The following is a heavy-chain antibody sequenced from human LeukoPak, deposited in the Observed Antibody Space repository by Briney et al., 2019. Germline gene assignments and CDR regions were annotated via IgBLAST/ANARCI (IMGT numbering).Heavy chain of an antibody. V-gene: IGHV5-51*01. J-gene: IGHJ5*02. CDR1: GYSFTSYW. CDR2: IYPGDSDI. CDR3: ARHVLPGDCSSTSCYSWFDP. Sequence: GESLKISCKGSGYSFTSYWIGWVRQMPGKGLEWMGIIYPGDSDIKYSPSFQGQVTISADKSISTAYLQWSSLKASDTAMYYCARHVLPGDCSSTSCYSWFDPWGQGTLVTVSS. D-gene: IGHD2-2*01.